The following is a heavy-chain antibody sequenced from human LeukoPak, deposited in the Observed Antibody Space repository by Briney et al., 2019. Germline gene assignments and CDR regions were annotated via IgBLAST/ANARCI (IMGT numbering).Heavy chain of an antibody. D-gene: IGHD5-18*01. CDR1: GFTFSSYG. Sequence: PGGSLRLSCAASGFTFSSYGMSWVRQAPGKGLEWVSAISGSGGSTYYADSVKGRFTISRDNSKNTLYLQMNSLRAEDTAVYYCAKDQYSYVRGESGYWGQGTLVTVSS. J-gene: IGHJ4*02. CDR2: ISGSGGST. CDR3: AKDQYSYVRGESGY. V-gene: IGHV3-23*01.